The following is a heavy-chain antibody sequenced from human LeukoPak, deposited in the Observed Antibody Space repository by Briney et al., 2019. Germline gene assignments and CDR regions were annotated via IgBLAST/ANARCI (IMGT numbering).Heavy chain of an antibody. CDR2: INHSGST. CDR1: GGSFSGYY. CDR3: ARTSSWAVTRAFDY. V-gene: IGHV4-34*01. Sequence: SSETLSLTCAVYGGSFSGYYWSWIRQPPGKGLEWIGEINHSGSTNYNPSLKSRVTISVDTSKNQFSLKLSSATAADTAVYYCARTSSWAVTRAFDYWGQGTLVTASS. J-gene: IGHJ4*02. D-gene: IGHD4-17*01.